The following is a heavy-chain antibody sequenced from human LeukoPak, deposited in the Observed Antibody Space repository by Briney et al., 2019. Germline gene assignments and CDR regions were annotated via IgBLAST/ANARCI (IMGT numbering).Heavy chain of an antibody. D-gene: IGHD3-3*01. CDR1: GLSIGDYT. CDR3: ARDFLSYFDFWSGTDY. CDR2: ISRNGVAT. V-gene: IGHV3-43*01. J-gene: IGHJ4*02. Sequence: GGSLRLSCEASGLSIGDYTMHWVRQVPGKGLEWVSLISRNGVATKYADSVKGRFIISRDNSKNTLYLQMNSLRPDDTAVYYCARDFLSYFDFWSGTDYWGQGTLVTVSS.